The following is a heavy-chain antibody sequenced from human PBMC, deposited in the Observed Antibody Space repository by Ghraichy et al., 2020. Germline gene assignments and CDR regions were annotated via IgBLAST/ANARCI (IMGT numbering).Heavy chain of an antibody. D-gene: IGHD4-17*01. CDR1: GFTFSSYW. V-gene: IGHV3-7*03. Sequence: GGSLRLSCAASGFTFSSYWMSWVRQAPGKGLEWVANIKQDGSEKYYVDSVKGRFTISRDNAKNSLYLQMNSLRAEDTAVYYCARVYGDYRYYYYGMDVWGQGTTVTVSS. CDR3: ARVYGDYRYYYYGMDV. CDR2: IKQDGSEK. J-gene: IGHJ6*02.